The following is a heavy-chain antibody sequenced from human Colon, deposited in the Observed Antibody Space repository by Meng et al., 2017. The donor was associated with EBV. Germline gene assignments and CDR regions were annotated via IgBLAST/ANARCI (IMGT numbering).Heavy chain of an antibody. CDR1: GGYISISSYY. CDR2: IYYNGST. Sequence: QEAGPGRVKPSGTLSLTRTVSGGYISISSYYWGWIRQPPGKGLGWIGSIYYNGSTYYNPSLKSRDTISVDTSKNQFSLKLNSVTAADTAVYYCARRRYYYGSGSYHSYYFDYWGQGALVTVSS. J-gene: IGHJ4*02. V-gene: IGHV4-39*01. CDR3: ARRRYYYGSGSYHSYYFDY. D-gene: IGHD3-10*01.